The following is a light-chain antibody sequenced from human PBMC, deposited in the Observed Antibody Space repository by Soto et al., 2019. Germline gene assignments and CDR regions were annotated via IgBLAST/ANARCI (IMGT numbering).Light chain of an antibody. V-gene: IGKV2-30*01. Sequence: DVVMTQSPLSLPVTLGQPASISCRSSQSLVYSDGNTYLYWFHQRPVQSPRRLIDKVSKRDSGVPDRFSDSWSCTYFTLKIISVHAKVVVLYYSMQGLFCRSTFGQVTKLQIK. CDR2: KVS. J-gene: IGKJ2*01. CDR1: QSLVYSDGNTY. CDR3: MQGLFCRST.